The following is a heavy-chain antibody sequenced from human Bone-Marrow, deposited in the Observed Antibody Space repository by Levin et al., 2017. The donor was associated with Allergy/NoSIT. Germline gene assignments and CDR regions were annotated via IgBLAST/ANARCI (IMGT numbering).Heavy chain of an antibody. CDR2: ISSNGGST. CDR1: GFTFSSYA. V-gene: IGHV3-64*01. CDR3: AREGKYYDILTGYSRFAFDI. J-gene: IGHJ3*02. Sequence: LSLTCAASGFTFSSYAMHWVRQAPGKGLEYVSAISSNGGSTYYANSVKGRFTISRDNSKNTLYLQMGSLRAEDMAVYYCAREGKYYDILTGYSRFAFDIWGQGTMVTVSS. D-gene: IGHD3-9*01.